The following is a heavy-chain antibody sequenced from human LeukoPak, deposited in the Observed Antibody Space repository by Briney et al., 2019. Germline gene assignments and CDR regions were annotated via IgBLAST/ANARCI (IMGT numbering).Heavy chain of an antibody. J-gene: IGHJ4*01. CDR2: IKQDGSEQ. D-gene: IGHD3-10*01. CDR1: GFTFSSYW. CDR3: ARVSRYYYGSGSPMSHFDC. V-gene: IGHV3-7*03. Sequence: PGGSLRLSCAASGFTFSSYWMTWVRQAPGKGLEWVANIKQDGSEQYYVDSVKGRFTISRDNAKNSLCLQMSSLRGEDTAVYYCARVSRYYYGSGSPMSHFDCWGHGTLVTVSP.